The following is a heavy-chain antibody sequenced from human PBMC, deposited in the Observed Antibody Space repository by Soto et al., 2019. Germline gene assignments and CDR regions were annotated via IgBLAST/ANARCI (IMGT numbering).Heavy chain of an antibody. CDR2: ISGSGGST. CDR1: GFTFSTHA. J-gene: IGHJ4*02. Sequence: GGSLRLSCAASGFTFSTHAMNWVRQAPGKGLEWVSAISGSGGSTYYADSVKGRLTISRDNSKNTLYLQMNSLRAEDTAIYYCAKGGATGATYYFDYWGQGTLVTVSS. V-gene: IGHV3-23*01. D-gene: IGHD1-1*01. CDR3: AKGGATGATYYFDY.